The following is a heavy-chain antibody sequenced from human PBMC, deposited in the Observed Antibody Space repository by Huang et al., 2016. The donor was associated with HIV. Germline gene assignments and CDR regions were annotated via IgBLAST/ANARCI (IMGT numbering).Heavy chain of an antibody. D-gene: IGHD6-13*01. Sequence: QVQLEQWGARLLKPSETLSLTCAVFGESLSDFFWSGIRQPPGKGLEGIGEINKSGRTNYNPSLKSRVTIAVDTSKKQFSLKLKSVTAADTSMYYCARGRGSSWSLFDTWGQGSLVTVFS. CDR1: GESLSDFF. V-gene: IGHV4-34*02. CDR3: ARGRGSSWSLFDT. CDR2: INKSGRT. J-gene: IGHJ4*02.